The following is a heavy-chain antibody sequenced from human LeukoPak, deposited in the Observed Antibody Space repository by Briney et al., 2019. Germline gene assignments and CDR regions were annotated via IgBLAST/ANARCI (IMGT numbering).Heavy chain of an antibody. Sequence: GGSLRLSCAASGFSFRDFWMTWVRQAPGKGLEWVANINQGGSVKYYVDSVKGRFTISRDDAESSLYVQMNSLRDEDTAAYYCARFGYSGWNLEYWGQGTLVTVSS. V-gene: IGHV3-7*01. CDR1: GFSFRDFW. CDR3: ARFGYSGWNLEY. J-gene: IGHJ4*02. D-gene: IGHD5-12*01. CDR2: INQGGSVK.